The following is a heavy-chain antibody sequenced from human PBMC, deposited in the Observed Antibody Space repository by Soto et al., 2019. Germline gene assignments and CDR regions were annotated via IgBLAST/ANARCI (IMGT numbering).Heavy chain of an antibody. V-gene: IGHV4-30-4*01. CDR2: INYSGRT. D-gene: IGHD3-10*01. CDR1: GGFISSADYH. J-gene: IGHJ6*02. CDR3: ARDRNYYGSGTYYRDYYYGMDV. Sequence: SETLSLTCTVSGGFISSADYHWSWIRQPPGKGLEWIGYINYSGRTYYNPSLRSRLIISVDTSKNQFSLRLSSVTAADTAVYYCARDRNYYGSGTYYRDYYYGMDVWGQGTTVTVSS.